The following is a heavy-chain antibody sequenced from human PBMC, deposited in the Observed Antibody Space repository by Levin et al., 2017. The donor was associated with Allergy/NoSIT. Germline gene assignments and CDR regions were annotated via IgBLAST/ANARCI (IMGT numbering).Heavy chain of an antibody. J-gene: IGHJ4*02. CDR2: SRNRGYNYTT. V-gene: IGHV3-72*01. Sequence: GGSLRLSCAASGFSLDDFHMDWVRQAPGKGLEWVGRSRNRGYNYTTAYAASVKGRFTVSRDDSQKSLYLQMSSLKIEDTALYYCASLSPGVTSSSWGQGTLVAVSS. D-gene: IGHD2-21*02. CDR1: GFSLDDFH. CDR3: ASLSPGVTSSS.